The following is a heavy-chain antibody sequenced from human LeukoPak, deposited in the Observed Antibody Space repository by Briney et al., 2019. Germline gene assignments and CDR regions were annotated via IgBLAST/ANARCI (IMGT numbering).Heavy chain of an antibody. CDR1: GYTFTSYD. D-gene: IGHD6-19*01. CDR3: ARPYTGGWHRLFDS. Sequence: ASVKVSCKASGYTFTSYDINWVRQATGQGLEWMGWMNPNSGNTGYAQKFQGRVTMTRNTSISTAYMELSSLRSEDTAVYYCARPYTGGWHRLFDSWGQGTLVTVSS. CDR2: MNPNSGNT. J-gene: IGHJ4*02. V-gene: IGHV1-8*01.